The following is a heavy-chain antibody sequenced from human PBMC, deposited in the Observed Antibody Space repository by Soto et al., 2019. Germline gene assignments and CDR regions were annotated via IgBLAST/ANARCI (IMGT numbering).Heavy chain of an antibody. J-gene: IGHJ4*02. CDR1: GGSISSSNW. D-gene: IGHD3-10*01. V-gene: IGHV4-4*02. CDR2: IYHSGST. CDR3: AASGSNGQFDY. Sequence: SETLSLTCAVSGGSISSSNWWSWVRQPPGKGLEWIGEIYHSGSTSYNPSLKSRVTISVDTSKNQFSLKLSSATAADTAVYYCAASGSNGQFDYWAQGTLVTVSS.